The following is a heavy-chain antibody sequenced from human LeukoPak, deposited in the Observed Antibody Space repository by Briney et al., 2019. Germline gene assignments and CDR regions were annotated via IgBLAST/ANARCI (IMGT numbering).Heavy chain of an antibody. CDR1: GFTFSSYA. D-gene: IGHD2-15*01. CDR3: ARDTGYCSGGSCYSGNY. Sequence: PGGSLRLSCAASGFTFSSYAMHWVRQAPGKGLEWVAVISYDGSNKYYADSVKGRFTISRDNSKNTLYLQMNSLRAEDTAVYYCARDTGYCSGGSCYSGNYWGQGTLVTVSS. J-gene: IGHJ4*02. V-gene: IGHV3-30-3*01. CDR2: ISYDGSNK.